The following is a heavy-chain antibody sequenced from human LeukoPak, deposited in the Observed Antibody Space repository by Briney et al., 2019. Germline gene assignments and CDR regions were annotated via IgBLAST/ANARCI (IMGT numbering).Heavy chain of an antibody. J-gene: IGHJ5*02. Sequence: SQTLSLTCAISGDSVSSNSAAWNWIRQSPSRGLEWLGRTYYRSKWYNDYAVSVKSRITINPDTSKNQFSLQLNSVTPEDTAVYYCARETGYYDILTGYYYSDWFDPWGQGTLVTVSS. D-gene: IGHD3-9*01. CDR2: TYYRSKWYN. V-gene: IGHV6-1*01. CDR1: GDSVSSNSAA. CDR3: ARETGYYDILTGYYYSDWFDP.